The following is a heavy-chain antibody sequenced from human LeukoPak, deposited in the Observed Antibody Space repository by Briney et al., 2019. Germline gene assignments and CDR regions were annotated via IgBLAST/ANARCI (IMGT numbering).Heavy chain of an antibody. CDR3: ARHEEEDGYNAKTPDY. CDR1: GGSISRSNYF. J-gene: IGHJ4*02. Sequence: SETLSLTCSVSGGSISRSNYFWGWIRQPPGMGLEWIGSIFYRGTTYYNPSLKSRVTVSVDTSRNHFSLRLSSVTAADTAVYYCARHEEEDGYNAKTPDYWGQGTLVTVSS. V-gene: IGHV4-39*01. D-gene: IGHD5-24*01. CDR2: IFYRGTT.